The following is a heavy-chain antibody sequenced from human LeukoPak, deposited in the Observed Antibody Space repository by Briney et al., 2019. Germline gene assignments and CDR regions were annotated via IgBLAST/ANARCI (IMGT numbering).Heavy chain of an antibody. J-gene: IGHJ4*02. Sequence: GASVKVSCKASGYTFTGYYMHWVRQAPGQGLEWMGWINPNSGGTNYAQKFQGRVTMTGDTSISTAYMELSRLRSDDTAVYYCARPPIWQQLVPPDFDYWGQGTLVTVSS. CDR2: INPNSGGT. D-gene: IGHD6-13*01. CDR3: ARPPIWQQLVPPDFDY. CDR1: GYTFTGYY. V-gene: IGHV1-2*02.